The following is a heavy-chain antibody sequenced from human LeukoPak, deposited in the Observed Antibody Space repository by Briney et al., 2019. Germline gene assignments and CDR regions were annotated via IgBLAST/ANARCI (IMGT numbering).Heavy chain of an antibody. Sequence: SETLSLTCTVSGGSISSGGYYWSWIRQHPGKGLEWIGYIYYSGSTCYNPSLKSRVTISVDTSKNQFSLKLSSVTAADTAVYYCARDVGDPRGAFDIWGQGTMVTVSS. V-gene: IGHV4-31*03. CDR3: ARDVGDPRGAFDI. CDR2: IYYSGST. J-gene: IGHJ3*02. D-gene: IGHD2-15*01. CDR1: GGSISSGGYY.